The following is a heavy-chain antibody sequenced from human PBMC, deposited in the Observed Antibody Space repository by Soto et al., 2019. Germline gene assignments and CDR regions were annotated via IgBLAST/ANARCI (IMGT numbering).Heavy chain of an antibody. CDR3: ARSRGLYYGMDV. Sequence: QVQLQESGPGLVKPSETLSLTCTVSGGSISSYYWSWIRQPPGKGLEWIGYIYYSGSTNYNPSLKSRVTISVDTSKNQFSLKLSSVTAADTAVYYCARSRGLYYGMDVWGQGTTVTVSS. V-gene: IGHV4-59*01. D-gene: IGHD3-16*01. J-gene: IGHJ6*02. CDR2: IYYSGST. CDR1: GGSISSYY.